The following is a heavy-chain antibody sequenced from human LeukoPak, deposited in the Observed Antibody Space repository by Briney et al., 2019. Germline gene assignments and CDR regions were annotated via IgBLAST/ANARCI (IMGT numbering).Heavy chain of an antibody. CDR1: GGSISSYY. Sequence: SETLSLTCTVSGGSISSYYWSWIRQPPGKGLEWIGYIYYSGSTNYNPSLKSRVTISVDTSKNQFPLKLSSVTAADTAVYYCARVVAAAGSNAFDIWGQGTMVTVSS. CDR2: IYYSGST. D-gene: IGHD6-13*01. V-gene: IGHV4-59*13. J-gene: IGHJ3*02. CDR3: ARVVAAAGSNAFDI.